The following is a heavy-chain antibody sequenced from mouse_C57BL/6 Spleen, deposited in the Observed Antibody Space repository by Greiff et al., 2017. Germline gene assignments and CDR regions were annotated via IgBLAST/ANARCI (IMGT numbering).Heavy chain of an antibody. CDR2: IDPETGGT. Sequence: VQLQQSGAELVRPGASVTLSCKASGYTFTDYEMHWVKQTPVHGLEWIGAIDPETGGTAYNQKFKGKAILTADKSTSTAYMELRSLTSEDSAVDYCTTDYYGGSLWFAYWGQGTLVTVSA. D-gene: IGHD1-1*01. CDR1: GYTFTDYE. J-gene: IGHJ3*01. CDR3: TTDYYGGSLWFAY. V-gene: IGHV1-15*01.